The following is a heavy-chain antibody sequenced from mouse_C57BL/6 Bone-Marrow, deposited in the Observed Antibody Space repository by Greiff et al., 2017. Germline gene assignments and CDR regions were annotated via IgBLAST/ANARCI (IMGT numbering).Heavy chain of an antibody. V-gene: IGHV1-61*01. CDR2: IYPSDSET. CDR3: ARAPLYYYGSSPYSSMAY. J-gene: IGHJ4*01. Sequence: QVQLQQPGAELVRPGSSVKLSCKASGYTFTSYWMAWVKQRPGQGLEWIGNIYPSDSETHYNQKFTDKATLTVDKSSSTAYIQLSSLTSEDSAVYYCARAPLYYYGSSPYSSMAYWGQGTLVTVSA. CDR1: GYTFTSYW. D-gene: IGHD1-1*01.